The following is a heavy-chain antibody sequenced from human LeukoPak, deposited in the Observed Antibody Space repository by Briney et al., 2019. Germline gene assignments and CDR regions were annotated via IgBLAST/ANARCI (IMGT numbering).Heavy chain of an antibody. CDR2: INPSSGGT. Sequence: ASVKVSCKAFGYTFTTYYMHWVRQAPGQGLEWMGIINPSSGGTSYAQRFQDRFTMTRDTSTSTLYMELSSLRSEDTAVYYCARPAAARTDDTFDIWGQGTMVTVSS. CDR1: GYTFTTYY. J-gene: IGHJ3*02. CDR3: ARPAAARTDDTFDI. V-gene: IGHV1-46*01. D-gene: IGHD6-13*01.